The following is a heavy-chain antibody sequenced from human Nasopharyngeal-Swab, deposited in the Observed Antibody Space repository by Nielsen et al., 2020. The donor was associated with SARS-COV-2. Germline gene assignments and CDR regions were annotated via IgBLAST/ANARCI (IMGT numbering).Heavy chain of an antibody. D-gene: IGHD1-26*01. CDR3: ARGSGTYSDYFDY. CDR1: GDSSASNRAT. J-gene: IGHJ4*02. V-gene: IGHV6-1*01. Sequence: SETLSPTCDISGDSSASNRATWTGIRQSTSRGLEWLGRTYVRSKWLNDYAVSVTRRITIKQDTSRNQFSLQLNSVTPEDTAIYYCARGSGTYSDYFDYWGQGTLVSVSS. CDR2: TYVRSKWLN.